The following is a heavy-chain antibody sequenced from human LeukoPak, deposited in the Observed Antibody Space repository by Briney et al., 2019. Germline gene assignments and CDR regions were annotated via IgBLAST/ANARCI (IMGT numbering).Heavy chain of an antibody. D-gene: IGHD3-9*01. J-gene: IGHJ5*02. CDR1: GGSISSSSYY. CDR3: ARTNYDILTGYYGGWYDP. V-gene: IGHV4-39*01. Sequence: SETQSLTCTVSGGSISSSSYYWGWIRQPPGKGLEWIGSIYYSGSTYYNPSLKSRVTISVDTSKNQFSLKLSSVTAADTAVYYCARTNYDILTGYYGGWYDPWGQGTLVTVSS. CDR2: IYYSGST.